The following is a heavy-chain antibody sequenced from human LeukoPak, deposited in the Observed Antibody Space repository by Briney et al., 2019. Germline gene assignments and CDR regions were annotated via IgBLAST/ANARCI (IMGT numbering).Heavy chain of an antibody. Sequence: ASVKVSCKASGGTFSSYAISWVRQAPGQGLEWMGRIIPILGIANYAQKFQGRVTITRDTSASTAYMELSSLRSEDTAVYYCARDSQLLYRVFDYWGQGTLVTVSS. D-gene: IGHD2-2*02. CDR1: GGTFSSYA. J-gene: IGHJ4*02. CDR3: ARDSQLLYRVFDY. CDR2: IIPILGIA. V-gene: IGHV1-69*04.